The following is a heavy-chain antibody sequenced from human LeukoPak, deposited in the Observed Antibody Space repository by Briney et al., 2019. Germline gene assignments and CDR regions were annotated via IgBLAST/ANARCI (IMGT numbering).Heavy chain of an antibody. CDR3: AREEYSSDWYGHDS. Sequence: SETLSLTCTVSGGSISSSSYYWGWIRQPPGKGLEWIGSIYYSGVTYYNPSLKSRVTISVDTSKNQFSLRLTSVTAADTAFYSCAREEYSSDWYGHDSWGQGTLVTVSS. CDR2: IYYSGVT. D-gene: IGHD6-13*01. CDR1: GGSISSSSYY. V-gene: IGHV4-39*07. J-gene: IGHJ4*02.